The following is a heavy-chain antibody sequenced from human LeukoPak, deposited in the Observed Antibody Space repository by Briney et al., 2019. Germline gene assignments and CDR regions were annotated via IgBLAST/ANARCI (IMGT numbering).Heavy chain of an antibody. J-gene: IGHJ4*02. CDR1: GGSISHYY. CDR2: IYQSGTT. Sequence: PSETLSLTCTVSGGSISHYYWSWIRQPPGKGLEWIGYIYQSGTTYSHPSLKSRVTISVDTSKNQFSLKLSSVTAADTAVYYCARGAVAGTVAFDYWGQGTLVTVSS. D-gene: IGHD6-19*01. CDR3: ARGAVAGTVAFDY. V-gene: IGHV4-59*01.